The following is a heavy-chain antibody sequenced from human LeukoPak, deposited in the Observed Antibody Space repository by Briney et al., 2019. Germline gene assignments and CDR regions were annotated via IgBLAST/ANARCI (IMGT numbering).Heavy chain of an antibody. V-gene: IGHV4-59*01. CDR1: GGSISSYY. CDR2: IYYSGST. CDR3: ARATLWFGELLSGDYYYYYMDV. J-gene: IGHJ6*03. D-gene: IGHD3-10*01. Sequence: PSETLSLTCTVSGGSISSYYWSWIRQPPGKGLEWIGYIYYSGSTNYNPSLKSRVTISVDTSKNQFSLKLSPVTAADTAVYYCARATLWFGELLSGDYYYYYMDVWGKGTTVTVSS.